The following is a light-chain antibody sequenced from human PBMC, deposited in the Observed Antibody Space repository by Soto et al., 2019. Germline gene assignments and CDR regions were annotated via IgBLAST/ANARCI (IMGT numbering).Light chain of an antibody. CDR2: GAS. CDR3: QQYGSSYPWT. J-gene: IGKJ1*01. V-gene: IGKV3-20*01. CDR1: QSVSSY. Sequence: ETVLTQSPATLSLSPGEGATLSCRASQSVSSYLAWYQQKPGQAXRLXIYGASSRATGIPDRFSGSGSGTDFTLTIGRLEPEDFAVYYCQQYGSSYPWTFGQGTKVDIK.